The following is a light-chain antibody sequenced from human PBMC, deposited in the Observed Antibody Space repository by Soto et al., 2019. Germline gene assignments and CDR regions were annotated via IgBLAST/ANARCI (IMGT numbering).Light chain of an antibody. CDR3: SSFKSSGTLVV. CDR1: RSDVGGYNF. CDR2: EVS. J-gene: IGLJ2*01. V-gene: IGLV2-14*01. Sequence: QSVLTQPASVSGSPGQSITISCTGNRSDVGGYNFVSWYQQHPGKASKLMIYEVSNRPSGVSNRFAGSKSGNTASLTTSGLQAEDEADYYCSSFKSSGTLVVVGGGTQLTVL.